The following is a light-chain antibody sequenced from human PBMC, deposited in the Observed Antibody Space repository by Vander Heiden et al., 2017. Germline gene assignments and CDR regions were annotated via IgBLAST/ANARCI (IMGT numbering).Light chain of an antibody. CDR3: QQDTSYPSR. J-gene: IGKJ1*01. CDR1: QSISSW. V-gene: IGKV1-5*03. CDR2: KAS. Sequence: DIQMTQSPSPLSASVGDRVTITCRASQSISSWLAWYQQKPGKAPKLLIYKASRLESGGPSRFSGSGSGTEFTLTISSLQPDDFATYYCQQDTSYPSRFGHGTKVEIQ.